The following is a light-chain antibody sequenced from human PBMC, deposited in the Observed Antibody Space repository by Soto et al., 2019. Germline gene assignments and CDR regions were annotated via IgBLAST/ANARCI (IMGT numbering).Light chain of an antibody. V-gene: IGKV3-20*01. CDR1: QRVSSSY. CDR2: SAS. J-gene: IGKJ5*01. Sequence: DIVLTQSPGTLSLSPGERVTLSCRASQRVSSSYLAWYQQEPGQAPRLLIYSASSRATGIPDRFSGSGSGTDFTLTISRLEPEDFAVYYCQHYDSSPPSITFGQGTRLEIK. CDR3: QHYDSSPPSIT.